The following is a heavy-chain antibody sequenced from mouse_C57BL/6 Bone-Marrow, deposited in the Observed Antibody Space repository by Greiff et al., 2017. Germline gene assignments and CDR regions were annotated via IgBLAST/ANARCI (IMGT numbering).Heavy chain of an antibody. CDR3: ARRDYGYYAMDY. D-gene: IGHD1-1*01. CDR2: IYPGGGYT. J-gene: IGHJ4*01. CDR1: GYTFTNYW. V-gene: IGHV1-63*01. Sequence: QVQLQQSGAELVRPGTSVKMSCKASGYTFTNYWIGWAKQRPGHGLEWIGDIYPGGGYTNYNEKFKGKATLTADKSSSTAYMQFNSLTSEDSAIYYCARRDYGYYAMDYWGQGTSVTVSS.